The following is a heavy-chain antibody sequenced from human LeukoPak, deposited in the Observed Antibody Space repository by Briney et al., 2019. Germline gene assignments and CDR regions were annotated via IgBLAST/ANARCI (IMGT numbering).Heavy chain of an antibody. D-gene: IGHD3-10*01. CDR1: GFTFSNYA. CDR2: ITGSGDGT. Sequence: PGGSLILSCAASGFTFSNYAMMWVRQAPGKRLEWVSSITGSGDGTYYADSVRGRFTISRDNSENTLYLQLNSLRADGTAVYFCVNGFVHPTYHFDYWGQGTLVTVSS. V-gene: IGHV3-23*01. CDR3: VNGFVHPTYHFDY. J-gene: IGHJ4*02.